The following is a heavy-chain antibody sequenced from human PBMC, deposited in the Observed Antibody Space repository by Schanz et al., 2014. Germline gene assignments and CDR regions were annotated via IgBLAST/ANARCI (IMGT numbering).Heavy chain of an antibody. V-gene: IGHV3-11*06. Sequence: QAQLVESGGGVVQPGGSLRLSCAASGFTFNDYYMNWIRQAPGKGLEWVSYISGSDNYINYADSVKGRFTISRDNAKNSLFLLMSSLRAEDSAVYYCARGARQYSGSYSPSDYWGQGTLVTVSS. CDR2: ISGSDNYI. CDR3: ARGARQYSGSYSPSDY. D-gene: IGHD1-26*01. CDR1: GFTFNDYY. J-gene: IGHJ4*02.